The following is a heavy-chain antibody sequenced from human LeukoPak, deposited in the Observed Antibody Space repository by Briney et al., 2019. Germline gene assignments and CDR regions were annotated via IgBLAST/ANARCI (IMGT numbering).Heavy chain of an antibody. D-gene: IGHD3-10*01. J-gene: IGHJ4*02. Sequence: PGGSLRLSCAASGFTFSNAWMSWVREAPGKGLVWVGRIKGKTDGGTTDYAAPVKGRFTISRDDSKNTLYLQMNSLKTEDTAVYYCTTDYGDIDYSGQGTLVTVSS. V-gene: IGHV3-15*01. CDR3: TTDYGDIDY. CDR1: GFTFSNAW. CDR2: IKGKTDGGTT.